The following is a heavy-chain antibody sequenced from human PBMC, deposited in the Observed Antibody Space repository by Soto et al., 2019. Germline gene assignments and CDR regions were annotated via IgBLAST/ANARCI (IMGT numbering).Heavy chain of an antibody. Sequence: VGSLRLSCAASGFTFSSYAMSWVRQAPGKGLEWVSAISGSGGSTYYADSVKGRFTISRDNSKNTLYLQMNSLRAEDTAVYYCAGVYDSSGYYYGFDYWGQGTLVTVSS. CDR1: GFTFSSYA. CDR3: AGVYDSSGYYYGFDY. J-gene: IGHJ4*02. D-gene: IGHD3-22*01. V-gene: IGHV3-23*01. CDR2: ISGSGGST.